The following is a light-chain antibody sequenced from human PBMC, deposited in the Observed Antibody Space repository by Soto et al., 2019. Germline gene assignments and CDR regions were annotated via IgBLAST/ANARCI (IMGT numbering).Light chain of an antibody. CDR2: DTS. V-gene: IGKV3-20*01. Sequence: EIVLTQSPGTLSLSPGERATLSCRASQSVSSSYLAWSQQKPGQAPRLLIYDTSSRATGIPDRFSGSGSGTDFTLAISRLEPEDFAVYYCQQCGSSPSFGQGTKVELK. CDR1: QSVSSSY. CDR3: QQCGSSPS. J-gene: IGKJ1*01.